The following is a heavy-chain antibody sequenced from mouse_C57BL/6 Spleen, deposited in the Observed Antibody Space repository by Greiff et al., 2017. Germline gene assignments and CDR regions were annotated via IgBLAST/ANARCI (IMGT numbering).Heavy chain of an antibody. V-gene: IGHV1-39*01. CDR1: GYSFTDYN. CDR2: INPNYGTT. CDR3: ARSDYGSSDVYFDG. Sequence: VQLQQSGPELVKPGASVKISCKASGYSFTDYNMNWVKQSNGKSLEWIGVINPNYGTTSYNQKFKGKATLTVDQSSSTAYMQLNSLTSEDSAVYDCARSDYGSSDVYFDGWGTGTTVTVSS. J-gene: IGHJ1*03. D-gene: IGHD1-1*01.